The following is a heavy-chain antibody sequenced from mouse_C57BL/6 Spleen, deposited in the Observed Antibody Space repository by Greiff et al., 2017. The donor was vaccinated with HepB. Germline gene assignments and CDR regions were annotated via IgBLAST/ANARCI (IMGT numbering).Heavy chain of an antibody. CDR1: GYTFTEYT. V-gene: IGHV1-62-2*01. CDR3: ARHGYYYYGNSFYFDY. CDR2: FYPGSGSI. J-gene: IGHJ2*01. D-gene: IGHD1-1*01. Sequence: QVQLQQSGAELVKPGASVKLSCKASGYTFTEYTIHWVKQRSGQGLEWIGWFYPGSGSIKYNEKFKDKATLTADKSSSTVYMELSRLTSDDSAVYFCARHGYYYYGNSFYFDYWGQGTTLTVSS.